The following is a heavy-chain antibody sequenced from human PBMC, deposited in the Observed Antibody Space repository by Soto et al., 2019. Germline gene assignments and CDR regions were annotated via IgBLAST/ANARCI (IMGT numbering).Heavy chain of an antibody. J-gene: IGHJ6*02. Sequence: EVQLVESGGGLVQPGGSLRLSCAVSGFTVSSCEMNWVRQAPGKGLEWVSYINTDGVTIYADSVKGRFTISRDNAQNSLLMQMNSLRAEDTAIYYCTRDKGDKVAYGMDVWGQGTTVTVSS. CDR3: TRDKGDKVAYGMDV. CDR2: INTDGVTI. CDR1: GFTVSSCE. V-gene: IGHV3-48*03. D-gene: IGHD3-16*01.